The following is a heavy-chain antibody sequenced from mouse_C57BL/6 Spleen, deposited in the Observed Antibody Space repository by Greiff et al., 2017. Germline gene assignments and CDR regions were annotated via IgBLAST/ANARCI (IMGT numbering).Heavy chain of an antibody. CDR3: ARYYSIPFCAIDY. CDR1: GYTFTDYC. J-gene: IGHJ4*01. Sequence: VQLQQSGPELVKPGASVKISCKASGYTFTDYCMNWVKQSPGKGLEWIGDINPNNGSTSYNEKFKGKATLTVDKSPSTAYMKLRSLTSEDSAVYYCARYYSIPFCAIDYWGQGTSVTVSS. V-gene: IGHV1-26*01. CDR2: INPNNGST. D-gene: IGHD2-5*01.